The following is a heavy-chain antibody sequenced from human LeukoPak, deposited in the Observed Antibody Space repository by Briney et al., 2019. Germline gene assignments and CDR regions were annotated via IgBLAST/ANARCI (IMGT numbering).Heavy chain of an antibody. J-gene: IGHJ5*02. Sequence: GGSLRLSCAASGITFSSYAMSWVRQAPGKWLEWVTVISGSGAGTYYTDSVKGRFTISRDNSKNTLYLQMNSLRAEDTAVYYCAKDRGEVPARGWFDPWGQGTLVTVSS. V-gene: IGHV3-23*01. CDR1: GITFSSYA. D-gene: IGHD2-2*01. CDR2: ISGSGAGT. CDR3: AKDRGEVPARGWFDP.